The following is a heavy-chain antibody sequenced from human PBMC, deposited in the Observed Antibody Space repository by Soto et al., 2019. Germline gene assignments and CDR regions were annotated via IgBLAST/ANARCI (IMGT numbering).Heavy chain of an antibody. CDR1: GYTFTNYG. V-gene: IGHV1-18*01. Sequence: ASVKVSCKTSGYTFTNYGISWVRQAPGQGLEWMGWISAHTGNTNYAQKFQGRVTMTTDTSTSTAYMELRSLRSDDTAVYYCARVLGYNSSWWRHTAFDIWGQGTMITVSS. CDR2: ISAHTGNT. D-gene: IGHD6-13*01. CDR3: ARVLGYNSSWWRHTAFDI. J-gene: IGHJ3*02.